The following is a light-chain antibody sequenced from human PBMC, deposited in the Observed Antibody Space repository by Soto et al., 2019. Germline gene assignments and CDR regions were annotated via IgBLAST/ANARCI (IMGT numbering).Light chain of an antibody. CDR1: QVFSKY. CDR2: LAS. Sequence: IQLTQSPSSLSASVGDRVTIISRASQVFSKYLAWYQQKPGTAPKLLIYLASTLQGGVPSRFSGSGSGTDFSLTISSLQPEDVATYYCQYLNSFPLTFGGGTKVEIK. CDR3: QYLNSFPLT. V-gene: IGKV1-9*01. J-gene: IGKJ4*01.